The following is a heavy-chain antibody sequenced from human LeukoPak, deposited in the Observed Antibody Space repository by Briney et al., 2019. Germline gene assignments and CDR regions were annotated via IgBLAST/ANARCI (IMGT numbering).Heavy chain of an antibody. CDR3: ARGHGYYYYMDV. D-gene: IGHD2-2*03. Sequence: GASVKVSCKASSYRFSRYGINWVRQAPGQGPEWVGWVSVFNGLTKYAQKLQGRVTVTTEISTDTSYMELRSLRSDDTGVYYCARGHGYYYYMDVWGKGTTVIVSS. V-gene: IGHV1-18*01. CDR2: VSVFNGLT. J-gene: IGHJ6*03. CDR1: SYRFSRYG.